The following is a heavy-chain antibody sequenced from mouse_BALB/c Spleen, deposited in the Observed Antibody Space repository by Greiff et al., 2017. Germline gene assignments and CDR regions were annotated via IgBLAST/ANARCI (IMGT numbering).Heavy chain of an antibody. CDR2: IYPGDGDT. CDR3: AKDGYDGYALAY. D-gene: IGHD2-2*01. J-gene: IGHJ4*01. V-gene: IGHV1-80*01. Sequence: VQLQQSGAELVRPGSSVKISCKASGYAFSSYWMNWVKQRPGQGLEWIGQIYPGDGDTNYNGKFKGKATLTADTSSSTAYMQLSSLTSEDSAVYFCAKDGYDGYALAYWGQGTSVTVSA. CDR1: GYAFSSYW.